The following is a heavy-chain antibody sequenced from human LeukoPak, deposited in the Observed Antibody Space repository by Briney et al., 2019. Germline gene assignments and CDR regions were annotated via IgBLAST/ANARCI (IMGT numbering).Heavy chain of an antibody. CDR3: ARFYTGIAAAVPFDI. V-gene: IGHV4-61*02. CDR1: GGSISSGSYY. J-gene: IGHJ3*02. D-gene: IGHD6-13*01. Sequence: SETLSLTCTVSGGSISSGSYYWSWIRQPAGKGLEWIGRIYTSGSTNYNPSLKSRVTISVDTSKNQFSLKLSSVTAADTAVYYCARFYTGIAAAVPFDIWGQGTMVTVSS. CDR2: IYTSGST.